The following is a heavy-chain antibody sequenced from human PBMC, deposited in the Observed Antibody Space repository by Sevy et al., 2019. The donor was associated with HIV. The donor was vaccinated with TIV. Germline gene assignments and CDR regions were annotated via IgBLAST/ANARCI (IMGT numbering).Heavy chain of an antibody. CDR2: ISDSGVIT. Sequence: GGSLRLSCAASGFTFRNYAMTWVRQAPGKGLEWVSTISDSGVITYYADFVQGRFTFSRDNSRNTVSLLMNSLRAEDRAVYYSAKVYPVLSSQYTYHYGMDVWGQGTTVTVSS. J-gene: IGHJ6*02. CDR3: AKVYPVLSSQYTYHYGMDV. D-gene: IGHD1-1*01. CDR1: GFTFRNYA. V-gene: IGHV3-23*01.